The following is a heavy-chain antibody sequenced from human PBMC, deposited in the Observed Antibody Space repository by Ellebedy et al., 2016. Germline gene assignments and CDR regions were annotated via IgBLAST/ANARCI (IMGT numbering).Heavy chain of an antibody. D-gene: IGHD6-6*01. CDR2: IYYSGTI. J-gene: IGHJ4*02. CDR1: GGSISSGGSY. Sequence: GSLRLSCTVSGGSISSGGSYWSWIRQPPGKGLEWVGYIYYSGTINYNPSLKSRVTISIDTSKTQFSLKLSSVTAADTAMYYCASANVAAPLAYWGQGTLVTVSS. CDR3: ASANVAAPLAY. V-gene: IGHV4-61*08.